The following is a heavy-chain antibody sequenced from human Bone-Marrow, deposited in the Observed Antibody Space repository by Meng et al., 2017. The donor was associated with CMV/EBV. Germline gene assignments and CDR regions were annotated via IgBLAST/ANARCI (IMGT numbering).Heavy chain of an antibody. J-gene: IGHJ6*02. Sequence: GSLRLSCTVSGGSISSYYWSWIRQPPGKGLEWIGYIYYSGSTNYNPSLKSRVTISVDTSKNQFSLKLSSVTAADTAVYCCASGYSYGYHYYYGMDVWGQGTTVTVSS. CDR1: GGSISSYY. CDR3: ASGYSYGYHYYYGMDV. D-gene: IGHD5-18*01. V-gene: IGHV4-59*01. CDR2: IYYSGST.